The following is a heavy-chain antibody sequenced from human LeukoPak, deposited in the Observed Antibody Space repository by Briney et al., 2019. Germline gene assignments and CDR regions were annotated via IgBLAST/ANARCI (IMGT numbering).Heavy chain of an antibody. V-gene: IGHV4-34*01. CDR2: INHSGYT. D-gene: IGHD4-17*01. CDR1: SVSFNDYY. Sequence: SETLSLTCAVSSVSFNDYYWSWVRQTPGKGLEWIGEINHSGYTNDSPSLKGRVTLSIDTSRKQFSLNLRSVTVADTGIYYCTRMTTGHDYWGQGTLVTVSS. J-gene: IGHJ4*02. CDR3: TRMTTGHDY.